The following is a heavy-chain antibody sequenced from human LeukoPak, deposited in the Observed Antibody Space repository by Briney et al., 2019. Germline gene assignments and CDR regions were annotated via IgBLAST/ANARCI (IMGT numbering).Heavy chain of an antibody. CDR1: GFTFDDYA. V-gene: IGHV3-43*02. CDR3: AKDSRSYYYYYMDV. Sequence: PGGSLRLSCATSGFTFDDYAMHWVRQAPGKGLEWVSLISGDGGSTYYADSVKGRFTISRDNSKNSLYLQMNSLRTEDTALYYCAKDSRSYYYYYMDVWGKGTTVTVSS. J-gene: IGHJ6*03. CDR2: ISGDGGST.